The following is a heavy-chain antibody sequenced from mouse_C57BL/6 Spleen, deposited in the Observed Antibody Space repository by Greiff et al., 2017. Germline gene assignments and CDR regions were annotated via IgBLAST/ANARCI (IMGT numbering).Heavy chain of an antibody. CDR1: GYTFTSYW. Sequence: QVQLKQPGAELVKPGASVTLSCKASGYTFTSYWMHWVKQRPGQGLEWIGMIHPNSGSTNYNAKFKSKATLTVDKSSSTAYMQLSSLTSEDSAVYYCARTDYDGDWCFDVWGTGTTVTVSA. V-gene: IGHV1-64*01. CDR3: ARTDYDGDWCFDV. J-gene: IGHJ1*03. CDR2: IHPNSGST. D-gene: IGHD2-4*01.